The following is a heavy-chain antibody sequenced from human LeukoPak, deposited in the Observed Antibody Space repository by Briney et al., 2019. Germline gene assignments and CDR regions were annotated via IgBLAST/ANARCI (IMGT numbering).Heavy chain of an antibody. J-gene: IGHJ6*02. D-gene: IGHD3-22*01. Sequence: PGRSLRLACAATGFTFKDYGMHWVRQPPGKGLEWVSSINGNGGGTEYADSGKGRFTIARDNGKNSLYLQLSSLRPEHTAFYYSANTMRDTNTYSFFGLDVWGQGTTVTVSS. CDR2: INGNGGGT. V-gene: IGHV3-9*01. CDR3: ANTMRDTNTYSFFGLDV. CDR1: GFTFKDYG.